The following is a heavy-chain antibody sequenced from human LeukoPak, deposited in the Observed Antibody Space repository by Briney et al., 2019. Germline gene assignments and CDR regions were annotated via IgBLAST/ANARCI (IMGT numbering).Heavy chain of an antibody. CDR3: ARDGFVGAADY. J-gene: IGHJ4*02. D-gene: IGHD6-13*01. CDR2: IWYGGSKK. CDR1: GFTFSSYG. V-gene: IGHV3-33*01. Sequence: GVSLRLSCAASGFTFSSYGMQWVRQAPGKGLEWVAVIWYGGSKKYYADSVKGRFTISRDNSKNTLYLQMNSLRAEDTAVYYCARDGFVGAADYWGQGTLVTVSS.